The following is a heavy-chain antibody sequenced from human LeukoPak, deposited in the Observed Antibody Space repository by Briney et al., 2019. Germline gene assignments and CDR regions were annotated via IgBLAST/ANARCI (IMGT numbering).Heavy chain of an antibody. CDR2: IHNSGRC. CDR1: GGSISSSSYY. D-gene: IGHD3-22*01. V-gene: IGHV4-39*01. CDR3: ASLYYYDSSGYPAAYNWFDP. Sequence: SETLSLTCSVSGGSISSSSYYWGWIRQPPGKGLEWIGSIHNSGRCSHNPSLKSRLSISVDTSKNQFSLKLRSVTAADTAVYYCASLYYYDSSGYPAAYNWFDPWGQGTLVTVSS. J-gene: IGHJ5*02.